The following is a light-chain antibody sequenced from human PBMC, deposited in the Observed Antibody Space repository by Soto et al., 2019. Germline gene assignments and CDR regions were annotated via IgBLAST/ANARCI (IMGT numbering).Light chain of an antibody. CDR1: SSDVGGYNY. V-gene: IGLV2-14*03. J-gene: IGLJ1*01. CDR3: SSYTASSTYV. CDR2: DVS. Sequence: QSALTQPASVSGSPGQSITISCTGTSSDVGGYNYVSWYQHHPGKAPKLMIFDVSNRPSGVSNRFSGSKSGNTASLTISGPQAEDEADYYCSSYTASSTYVFGTGTKLTV.